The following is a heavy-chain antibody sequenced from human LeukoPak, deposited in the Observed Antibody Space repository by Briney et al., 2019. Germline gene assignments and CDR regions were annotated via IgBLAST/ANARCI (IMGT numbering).Heavy chain of an antibody. V-gene: IGHV3-23*01. CDR2: IGGSGGST. Sequence: GGSLRLSCAASGFTFSSYAMSWVRQVPGKGLEWVSAIGGSGGSTYYADSVKGRFTISRDNSKNTLSLQMNSLRAEDTALYYCASQGGVGGYWGQGTLVTVSS. CDR3: ASQGGVGGY. J-gene: IGHJ4*02. CDR1: GFTFSSYA. D-gene: IGHD2-8*02.